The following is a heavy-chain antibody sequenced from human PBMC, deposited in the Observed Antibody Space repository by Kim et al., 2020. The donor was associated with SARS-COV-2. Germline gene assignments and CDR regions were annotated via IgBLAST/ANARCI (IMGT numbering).Heavy chain of an antibody. D-gene: IGHD2-8*01. J-gene: IGHJ6*02. V-gene: IGHV4-59*13. CDR2: IYYSGST. Sequence: SETLSLTCTVSGGSISSYYWSWIRQPPGKGLEWIGYIYYSGSTNYNPSLKSRVTISVDTSKNQFSLKLSSVTAADTAVYYCARIVPMGLVYGPMDVWGQGTTVTVSS. CDR3: ARIVPMGLVYGPMDV. CDR1: GGSISSYY.